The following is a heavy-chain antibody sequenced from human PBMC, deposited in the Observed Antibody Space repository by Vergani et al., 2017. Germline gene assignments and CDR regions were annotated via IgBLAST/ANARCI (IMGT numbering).Heavy chain of an antibody. CDR2: ISGSGGST. CDR3: ARAFYDSPEVDV. CDR1: GFTFSSYA. Sequence: EVQLLESGGGLVQPGGSLRLSCAASGFTFSSYAMSWVRQAPGKGLEWVSAISGSGGSTYYADSVKGRFTISRDNSKNTLYLQMNSLRAEDTAVYYCARAFYDSPEVDVWGKGTTVTVSS. V-gene: IGHV3-23*01. J-gene: IGHJ6*04. D-gene: IGHD2/OR15-2a*01.